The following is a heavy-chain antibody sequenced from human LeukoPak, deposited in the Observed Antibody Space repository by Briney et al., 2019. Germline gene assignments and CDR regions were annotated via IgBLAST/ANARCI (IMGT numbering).Heavy chain of an antibody. J-gene: IGHJ4*02. Sequence: SETLSLTCTVSSASISNYYWGWIRQSPGKGLEWIGYIQNTGDTTYNPSLKSRVSISKDMSNNQFSLQLRSVTAADTAVYYCVKHGSGWSLDYWGQGTLVTVSS. D-gene: IGHD6-19*01. CDR1: SASISNYY. V-gene: IGHV4-59*01. CDR2: IQNTGDT. CDR3: VKHGSGWSLDY.